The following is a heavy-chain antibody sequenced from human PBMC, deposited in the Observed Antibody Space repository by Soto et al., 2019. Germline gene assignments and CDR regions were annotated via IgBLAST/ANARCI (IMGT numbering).Heavy chain of an antibody. D-gene: IGHD3-16*01. CDR1: GGSISSGGYY. J-gene: IGHJ4*02. Sequence: PSETLSLTCTVSGGSISSGGYYWSWIRQHPGKGLEWIGEINHSGSTNYNPSLKSRVTISVDTSKNQFSLKLSSVTAADTAVYYCVRGALGDNMKASSKAKFDYWGQGTLVTVSS. CDR3: VRGALGDNMKASSKAKFDY. V-gene: IGHV4-31*03. CDR2: INHSGST.